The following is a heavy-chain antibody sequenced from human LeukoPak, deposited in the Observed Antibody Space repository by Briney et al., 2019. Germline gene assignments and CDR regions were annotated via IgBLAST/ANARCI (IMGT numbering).Heavy chain of an antibody. Sequence: GGSLRLSCAASGFTFSSYAMSWVRQAPGKGLEWVSSISGSGTNTYYADSVKGRFTISRDNSMNLLFLQMSSLRVEDTAVYYCAKRRHYYGSGDYYRDPWGQGTLVTVSS. CDR3: AKRRHYYGSGDYYRDP. V-gene: IGHV3-23*01. CDR1: GFTFSSYA. J-gene: IGHJ5*02. D-gene: IGHD3-10*01. CDR2: ISGSGTNT.